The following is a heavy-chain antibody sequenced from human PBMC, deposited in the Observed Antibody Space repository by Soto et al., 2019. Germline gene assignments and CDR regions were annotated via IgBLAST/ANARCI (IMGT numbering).Heavy chain of an antibody. CDR3: AKDNDRGVINYFDF. Sequence: EVQLLESGGGLVQPGGSLRLSCAASGFTFSSYAMSWVRQAPGKGLAWVSAISGSGGSTYYADSVKGRFTLSRDNPKNTRNLQMNSLRAEDTAVYYCAKDNDRGVINYFDFWGQGTLVTVSS. V-gene: IGHV3-23*01. CDR2: ISGSGGST. J-gene: IGHJ4*02. CDR1: GFTFSSYA. D-gene: IGHD3-10*02.